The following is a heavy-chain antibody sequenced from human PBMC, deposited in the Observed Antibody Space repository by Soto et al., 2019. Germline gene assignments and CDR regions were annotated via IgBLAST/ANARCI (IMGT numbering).Heavy chain of an antibody. Sequence: SETLSLTCTVSGGSITGGSISSTTYYWGWMRQPPGKGLEWIASFFIGGNTYYNPSLKSRVTTSVDTSKNQFSLKLSSVTAADTAVYYCARHVFRRVDWLLYPFDYWGQGTLVTVSS. CDR1: GGSITGGSISSTTYY. CDR3: ARHVFRRVDWLLYPFDY. CDR2: FFIGGNT. V-gene: IGHV4-39*01. J-gene: IGHJ4*02. D-gene: IGHD3-9*01.